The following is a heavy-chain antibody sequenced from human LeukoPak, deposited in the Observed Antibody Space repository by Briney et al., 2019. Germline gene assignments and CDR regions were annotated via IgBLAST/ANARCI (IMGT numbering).Heavy chain of an antibody. V-gene: IGHV3-23*01. D-gene: IGHD3-16*01. J-gene: IGHJ4*02. CDR1: GFTFSSYA. Sequence: GGSLRLSCAASGFTFSSYAMSGVRQAPGKGLEWVSTIGGTGVRTYYADSVKGRFTISRDNSKNTLYLQINSLRAEDTAVYFCAKDRLGGPYFFHYWGQGTLVTVSS. CDR3: AKDRLGGPYFFHY. CDR2: IGGTGVRT.